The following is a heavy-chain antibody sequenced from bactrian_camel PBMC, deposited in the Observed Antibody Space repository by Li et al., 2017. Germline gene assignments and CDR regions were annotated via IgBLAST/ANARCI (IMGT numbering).Heavy chain of an antibody. J-gene: IGHJ6*01. CDR3: AAGGAPDGSGNYCNTRALFFGY. CDR1: GYTLPMN. CDR2: IDVDGST. Sequence: HVQLVESGGGSVQAGGSLRLSCVASGYTLPMNMGWFRRLPGQEREGVAAIDVDGSTSYADSVKGRFTISKDNAKKILYQEMNSLKPEDTAMYYCAAGGAPDGSGNYCNTRALFFGYWGQGTQVTVS. D-gene: IGHD2*01. V-gene: IGHV3S53*01.